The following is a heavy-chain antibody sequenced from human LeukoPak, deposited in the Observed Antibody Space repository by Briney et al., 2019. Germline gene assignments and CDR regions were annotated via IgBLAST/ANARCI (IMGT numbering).Heavy chain of an antibody. CDR1: GGSISSYY. V-gene: IGHV4-59*01. CDR2: IYYSGST. D-gene: IGHD6-13*01. Sequence: SETLSLTCTVSGGSISSYYWSWIRQPPGKGLEWIGYIYYSGSTNYNPSLKSRVTISVDTSKNQFSLKLSSVPAADTAVYYCARGDSSSWRLFAYWGQGTLVTVSS. CDR3: ARGDSSSWRLFAY. J-gene: IGHJ4*02.